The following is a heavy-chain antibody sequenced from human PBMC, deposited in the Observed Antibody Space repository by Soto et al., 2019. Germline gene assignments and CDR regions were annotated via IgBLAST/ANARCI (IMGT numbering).Heavy chain of an antibody. J-gene: IGHJ6*02. Sequence: QVQLVQSGAEVKKPGASVKVSCKASGYTFAYYGIGWVRQAPGQGLEWMGWIGAYNVNTHHAQNLQGRVPLTTDTSTSTAYMELRRLRSDDTAVYYCARGGQECSSTGCSYNYDGMDVWGQGTTGTVSS. D-gene: IGHD2-2*01. CDR2: IGAYNVNT. CDR1: GYTFAYYG. CDR3: ARGGQECSSTGCSYNYDGMDV. V-gene: IGHV1-18*01.